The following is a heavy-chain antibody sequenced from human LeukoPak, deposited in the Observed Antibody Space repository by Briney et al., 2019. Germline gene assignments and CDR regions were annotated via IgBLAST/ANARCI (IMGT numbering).Heavy chain of an antibody. CDR3: ASYIVVVPAAMPGNDAFDI. V-gene: IGHV1-2*02. CDR2: INPNSGGT. J-gene: IGHJ3*02. D-gene: IGHD2-2*01. CDR1: GYTFTGYY. Sequence: ASVKVSCKASGYTFTGYYMHWVRQAPGQGLEWMGWINPNSGGTNYAQKFQGRVTMTRDTSISTAYMELSRLRSDDTAVYYCASYIVVVPAAMPGNDAFDIWGQGTMVTVSS.